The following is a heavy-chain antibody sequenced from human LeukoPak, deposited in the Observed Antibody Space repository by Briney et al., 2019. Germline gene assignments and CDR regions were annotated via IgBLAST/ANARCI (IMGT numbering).Heavy chain of an antibody. V-gene: IGHV3-23*01. CDR1: GFTFSSYA. CDR2: ISGSGGST. CDR3: AKSQTGGVFGSGSFDDAFDI. D-gene: IGHD3-10*01. Sequence: QPGGSLRLSCAASGFTFSSYAMSWVRQAPGKGLEWVSAISGSGGSTYYADSVKGRFTISRDNSKNTLYLQMNSLRAEDTAVYYCAKSQTGGVFGSGSFDDAFDIWGQGTMVTVSS. J-gene: IGHJ3*02.